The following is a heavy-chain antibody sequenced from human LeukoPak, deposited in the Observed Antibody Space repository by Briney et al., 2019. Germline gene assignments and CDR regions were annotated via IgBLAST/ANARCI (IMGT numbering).Heavy chain of an antibody. D-gene: IGHD3-22*01. J-gene: IGHJ3*02. CDR2: IYISGST. V-gene: IGHV4-4*07. CDR3: ARDPFYDTYYSDSSDVFDI. CDR1: GGSIRSYY. Sequence: SETLSLTCTVSGGSIRSYYWSWIRQPAGKGLEWIGRIYISGSTNYNPSLKSRITMSLDTSKNQFSLKLRSVTAADTAVYYCARDPFYDTYYSDSSDVFDIWGQGTMVTVSS.